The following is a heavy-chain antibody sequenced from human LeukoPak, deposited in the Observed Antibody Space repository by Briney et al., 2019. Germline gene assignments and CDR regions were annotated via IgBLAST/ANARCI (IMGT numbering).Heavy chain of an antibody. CDR3: AGHHPRNTVDF. CDR2: DADRGSI. CDR1: GGSISSSY. V-gene: IGHV4-59*08. J-gene: IGHJ4*02. D-gene: IGHD2/OR15-2a*01. Sequence: PSETLSLTCTVPGGSISSSYWSWVRHPPGKGLEWIACDADRGSINDFPSLRSRVTISLDTSKIQFSLKLSSVTAADTAVYYCAGHHPRNTVDFWGQGTLVTVSS.